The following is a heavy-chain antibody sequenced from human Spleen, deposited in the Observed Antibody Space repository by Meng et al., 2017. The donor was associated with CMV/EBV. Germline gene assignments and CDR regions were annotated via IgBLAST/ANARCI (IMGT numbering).Heavy chain of an antibody. CDR2: INPDSGGT. J-gene: IGHJ4*02. V-gene: IGHV1-2*02. CDR1: GYTFTGYY. CDR3: ALLWTGFDY. Sequence: KVPCNTSGYTFTGYYIHWVRQAPGQGLEWVGWINPDSGGTNYAQKFQGRVTMTRDTSISTAYMEVSGLRSDDTAVYFCALLWTGFDYWGQGTLVTVSS. D-gene: IGHD3/OR15-3a*01.